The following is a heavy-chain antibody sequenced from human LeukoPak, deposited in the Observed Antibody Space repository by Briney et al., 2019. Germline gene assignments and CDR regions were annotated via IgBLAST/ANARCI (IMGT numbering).Heavy chain of an antibody. D-gene: IGHD3-10*01. CDR1: GGTFSSYG. V-gene: IGHV1-18*01. J-gene: IGHJ4*02. Sequence: ASVKVSCKASGGTFSSYGISWVRQAPGQGLEWMAWISAYNGNTNYAQNLQGRVTMTTDTSTSTAYMELRSLRSDDTAVYYCARGGSVSYHSDYWGQGTLVTVSS. CDR2: ISAYNGNT. CDR3: ARGGSVSYHSDY.